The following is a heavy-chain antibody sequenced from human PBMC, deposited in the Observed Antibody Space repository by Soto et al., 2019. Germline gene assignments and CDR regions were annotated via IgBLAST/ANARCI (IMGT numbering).Heavy chain of an antibody. J-gene: IGHJ2*01. V-gene: IGHV3-23*01. D-gene: IGHD3-9*01. CDR2: ISGSGGST. CDR3: ATHLRYFDWVGWGSWYFDL. CDR1: GFTFSSYA. Sequence: EVQLLESGGGLVQPGGSLRLSCAASGFTFSSYAMSWVRQAPAKGLEWVSAISGSGGSTYYADSVKGRFTISRDNSKNTLYLQMNSLRAEDTAVYYCATHLRYFDWVGWGSWYFDLWGRGTLVTVSS.